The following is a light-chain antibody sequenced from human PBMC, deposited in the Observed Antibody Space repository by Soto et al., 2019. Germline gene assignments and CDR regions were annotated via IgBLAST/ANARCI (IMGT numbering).Light chain of an antibody. CDR2: AAS. Sequence: DIQMTQSRSAVSASVGDRVTITCRASQGISSWVAWYQQRPGKAPNLLIYAASSLQSGVPSRFSGSGSGTEFTLTISSLQPEDFATYYCQRADTFPLTFGGGTKVEIK. CDR3: QRADTFPLT. V-gene: IGKV1-12*01. J-gene: IGKJ4*01. CDR1: QGISSW.